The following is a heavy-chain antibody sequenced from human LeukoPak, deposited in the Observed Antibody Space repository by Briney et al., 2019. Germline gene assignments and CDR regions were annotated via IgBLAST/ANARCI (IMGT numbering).Heavy chain of an antibody. Sequence: GGSLRLSCAASGFTFSSYSMNWVRQAPGKGLGWVSSISSSSSYIYYADSVRGRFTISRDNAKNSLYLQMNSLRAEDTAVYYCARDSRYFGYYFDYWGQGTLVTVSS. CDR3: ARDSRYFGYYFDY. CDR2: ISSSSSYI. V-gene: IGHV3-21*01. CDR1: GFTFSSYS. J-gene: IGHJ4*02. D-gene: IGHD3-9*01.